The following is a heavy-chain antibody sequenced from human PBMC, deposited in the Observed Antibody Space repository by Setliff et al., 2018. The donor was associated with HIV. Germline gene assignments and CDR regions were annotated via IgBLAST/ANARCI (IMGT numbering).Heavy chain of an antibody. CDR3: AREKTGLSNWFDP. D-gene: IGHD7-27*01. CDR1: GYTLAELS. V-gene: IGHV1-24*01. Sequence: ASVKVSCKVSGYTLAELSMHWVRQAPGKGLEWMGGFDPEDGETIYAQKFQGRVTMTRNTSISTAYMELSSLRSEDTAVYYCAREKTGLSNWFDPWGQGTVVTVSS. CDR2: FDPEDGET. J-gene: IGHJ5*02.